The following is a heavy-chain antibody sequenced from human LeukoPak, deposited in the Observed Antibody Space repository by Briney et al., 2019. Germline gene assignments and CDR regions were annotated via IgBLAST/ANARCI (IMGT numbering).Heavy chain of an antibody. D-gene: IGHD3/OR15-3a*01. J-gene: IGHJ3*02. Sequence: PSETLSLTCTVSGGSISSGSYYWSWIRQPAGKGLEWIGRIYTSGSTNYNPSLKSRVTISVDTSKNQFSLKLSSVAAADTAVYYCARGGLMDWGSGAFDIWGQGTMVTVSS. CDR1: GGSISSGSYY. V-gene: IGHV4-61*02. CDR2: IYTSGST. CDR3: ARGGLMDWGSGAFDI.